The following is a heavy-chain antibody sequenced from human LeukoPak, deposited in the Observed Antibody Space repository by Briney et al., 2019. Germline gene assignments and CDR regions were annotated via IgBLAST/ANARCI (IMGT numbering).Heavy chain of an antibody. CDR3: ARSGSLGTFDI. J-gene: IGHJ3*02. D-gene: IGHD1-26*01. V-gene: IGHV5-51*01. CDR1: GYRFTNYW. Sequence: GESLKISCKGSGYRFTNYWIGWVRQMPGKSLEWMGIIYPGDSDTGYSPSFQGQVTISADKAISTAYLQWSGLKASDTAIYYCARSGSLGTFDIWGQGTMVTVSS. CDR2: IYPGDSDT.